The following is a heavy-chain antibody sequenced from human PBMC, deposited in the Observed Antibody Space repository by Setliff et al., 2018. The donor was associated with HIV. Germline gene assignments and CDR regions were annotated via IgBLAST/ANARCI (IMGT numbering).Heavy chain of an antibody. CDR1: GFTFGDFA. J-gene: IGHJ5*02. CDR3: ARGLERTNVLFGVVSIWFDP. V-gene: IGHV3-23*03. Sequence: GGSLRLSCTASGFTFGDFAMNWVRQSPGKGLEWVSVIYSGGSTYYADSVKGRFTISRDNSNNTLSLQMNSLRAEDTAVYYCARGLERTNVLFGVVSIWFDPWGQGTLVTVSS. D-gene: IGHD3-3*01. CDR2: IYSGGST.